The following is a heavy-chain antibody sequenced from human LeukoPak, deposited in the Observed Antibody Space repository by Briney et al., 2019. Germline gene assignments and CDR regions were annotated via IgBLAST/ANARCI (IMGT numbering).Heavy chain of an antibody. Sequence: SETLSLTCNVSGGSISSYYWSWIRQPAGKGLEWIGRIYTSGSTNYNPSLKSRVTMSVDTSKNQFSLKLSSVTAADTAVYYCARISVAGTAYYFDYWGQGTLVTVSS. CDR2: IYTSGST. J-gene: IGHJ4*02. CDR1: GGSISSYY. D-gene: IGHD6-19*01. CDR3: ARISVAGTAYYFDY. V-gene: IGHV4-4*07.